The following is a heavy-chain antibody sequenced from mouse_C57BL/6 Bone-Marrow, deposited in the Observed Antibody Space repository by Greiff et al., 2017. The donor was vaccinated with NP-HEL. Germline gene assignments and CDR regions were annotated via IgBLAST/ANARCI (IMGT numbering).Heavy chain of an antibody. CDR1: GFTFSSYA. J-gene: IGHJ4*01. D-gene: IGHD1-1*01. Sequence: EVQLVESGEGLVKPGGSLKLSCAASGFTFSSYAMSWVRQTPEKRLEWVAYISSGGDYIYYVDTVKGRFTISRDNARNTLYLQMSSLKSEDTAMYYCTRRDYYGSNYAMDYWGQGTSVTVSS. V-gene: IGHV5-9-1*02. CDR2: ISSGGDYI. CDR3: TRRDYYGSNYAMDY.